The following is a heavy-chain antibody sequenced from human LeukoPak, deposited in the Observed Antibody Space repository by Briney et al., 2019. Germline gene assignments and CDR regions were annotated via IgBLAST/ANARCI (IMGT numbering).Heavy chain of an antibody. CDR1: GVSISSYY. CDR3: AKVSLRAFDI. CDR2: IYYSGST. Sequence: KPAETLSLTCTVSGVSISSYYWSWIRQPPGKGLEWMGYIYYSGSTNYNPSLKSRVTISVDTSKNQFSLKLSSVTAADTAVYYCAKVSLRAFDIWGQGTMVTVSS. V-gene: IGHV4-59*01. J-gene: IGHJ3*02.